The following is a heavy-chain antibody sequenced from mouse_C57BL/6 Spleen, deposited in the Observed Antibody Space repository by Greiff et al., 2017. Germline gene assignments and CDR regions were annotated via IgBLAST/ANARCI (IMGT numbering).Heavy chain of an antibody. CDR2: IYPRSGNT. CDR3: AREGLRSLFDY. J-gene: IGHJ2*01. D-gene: IGHD2-4*01. CDR1: GYTFTSYG. V-gene: IGHV1-81*01. Sequence: QVQLQQSGAELARPGASVKLSCKASGYTFTSYGISWVKQRTGQGLEWIGEIYPRSGNTYYNEKFKGKATLTADKSSSTAYMELRSLTSDDSAVYFCAREGLRSLFDYWGQGTTLTVSS.